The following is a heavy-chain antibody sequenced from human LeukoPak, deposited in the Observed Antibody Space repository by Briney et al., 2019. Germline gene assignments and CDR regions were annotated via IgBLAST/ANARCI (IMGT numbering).Heavy chain of an antibody. CDR1: GFTFSSYA. J-gene: IGHJ5*02. CDR2: ISGSGGST. V-gene: IGHV3-23*01. D-gene: IGHD3-3*01. CDR3: AKDRSDYDFWSGPNWFDP. Sequence: HPGGSLRLSCAASGFTFSSYAMSWVRQAPGKGLEWVSAISGSGGSTYYADSVKGRFTISRDNSKNTLYLQMNSQRAEDTAVYYCAKDRSDYDFWSGPNWFDPWGQGTLVTVSS.